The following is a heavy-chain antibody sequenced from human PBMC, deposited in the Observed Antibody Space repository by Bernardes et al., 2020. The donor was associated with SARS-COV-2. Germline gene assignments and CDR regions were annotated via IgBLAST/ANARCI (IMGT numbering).Heavy chain of an antibody. D-gene: IGHD2-21*02. CDR1: GGSFSGYY. J-gene: IGHJ4*02. CDR3: ARGAVVVTTKTFDS. Sequence: SETLSLTCAVYGGSFSGYYWTWVRQSPGRGLEWIGEINHRKSTTYNPSLESRVTISVDTSKNQFSLKLSSVIAADTAVYYCARGAVVVTTKTFDSWGQGTLVTVSS. V-gene: IGHV4-34*01. CDR2: INHRKST.